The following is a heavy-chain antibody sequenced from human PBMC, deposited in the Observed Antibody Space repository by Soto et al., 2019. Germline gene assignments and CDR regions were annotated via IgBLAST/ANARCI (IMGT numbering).Heavy chain of an antibody. Sequence: SETLSLTCTVSGGSISSYYWSWIRQPPGKGLEWIGYIYYSGSTNQNPSLKSRVTISVDTSKNQFSLKLSSVTAADTAMYYCAKQKVLRGFVLDYWGQGTLVTVSS. V-gene: IGHV4-59*08. J-gene: IGHJ4*02. CDR2: IYYSGST. CDR3: AKQKVLRGFVLDY. CDR1: GGSISSYY. D-gene: IGHD3-3*01.